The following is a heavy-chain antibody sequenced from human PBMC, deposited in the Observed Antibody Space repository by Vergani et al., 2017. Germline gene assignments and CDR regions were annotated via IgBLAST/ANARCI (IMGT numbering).Heavy chain of an antibody. D-gene: IGHD6-13*01. CDR3: AREPYSSSWYGYYYYYMDG. CDR2: ISAYNGNT. CDR1: GYTFTSYG. J-gene: IGHJ6*03. V-gene: IGHV1-18*01. Sequence: QVQLVQSGAEVKKPGASVKVSCKASGYTFTSYGISWVRQAPGQGLEWMGWISAYNGNTNCAQKLQGRVTMTTDTSTSTAYMELRSLRSDDTAVYYCAREPYSSSWYGYYYYYMDGGGKGTTVTVSS.